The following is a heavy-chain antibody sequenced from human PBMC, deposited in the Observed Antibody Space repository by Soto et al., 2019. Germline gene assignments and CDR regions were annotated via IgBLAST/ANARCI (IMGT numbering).Heavy chain of an antibody. J-gene: IGHJ6*02. V-gene: IGHV4-34*01. CDR2: INHSGST. CDR1: GGSFSGYY. CDR3: ARFSGSYYDVMYV. Sequence: SETLSLTCAVYGGSFSGYYWSWIRQPPGKGLEWIGEINHSGSTNYNPSLKSRVTISVDTSKNQFSLKLNSVTAADTAVYYCARFSGSYYDVMYVCGQGTTDTGS.